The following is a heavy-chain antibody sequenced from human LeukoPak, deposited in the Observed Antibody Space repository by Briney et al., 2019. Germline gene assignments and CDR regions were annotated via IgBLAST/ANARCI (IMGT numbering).Heavy chain of an antibody. CDR3: ARLQHLYYGSGSYYFGY. Sequence: SETLSLTCTVSGGSISSSSYYWGWIRQPPGKGLEWIGSIYYSGSTYDNPSLKSRVTISVDTSKNQLSLKLSSVTAADTAVYYCARLQHLYYGSGSYYFGYWGQGTLVTVSS. CDR1: GGSISSSSYY. D-gene: IGHD3-10*01. CDR2: IYYSGST. J-gene: IGHJ4*02. V-gene: IGHV4-39*01.